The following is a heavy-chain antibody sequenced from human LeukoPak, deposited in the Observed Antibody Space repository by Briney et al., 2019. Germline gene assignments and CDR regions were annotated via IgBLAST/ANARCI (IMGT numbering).Heavy chain of an antibody. Sequence: PGGSVRLSCAASGFTVSSNYMSWVRQAPGKGLEWVSVIYSCGSRYYANSVKGRFIISRDNSKNTLDLQMNSLRGEDTAVYYCARSLGATRFGYYYYYMDVWGKGTTVSVSS. CDR2: IYSCGSR. D-gene: IGHD1-26*01. CDR1: GFTVSSNY. J-gene: IGHJ6*03. CDR3: ARSLGATRFGYYYYYMDV. V-gene: IGHV3-66*02.